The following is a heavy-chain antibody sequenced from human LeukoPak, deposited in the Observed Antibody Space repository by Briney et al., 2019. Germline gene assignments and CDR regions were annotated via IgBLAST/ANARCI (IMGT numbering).Heavy chain of an antibody. V-gene: IGHV3-30-3*01. CDR1: GFTFSSYA. CDR3: ASTTGTTS. D-gene: IGHD1-1*01. Sequence: GGSLRLSCAASGFTFSSYAMHWVRQAPGKGLEWVAVISYDGSNKYYADSVKGRFTISSDNSKNTLYLQMNSLRAEDTAVYYCASTTGTTSWGQGTLVTVSS. J-gene: IGHJ4*02. CDR2: ISYDGSNK.